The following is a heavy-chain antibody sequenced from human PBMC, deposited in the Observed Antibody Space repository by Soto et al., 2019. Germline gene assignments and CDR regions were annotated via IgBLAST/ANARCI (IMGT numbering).Heavy chain of an antibody. CDR3: ARTGTRGYYYYGMDV. CDR1: GFTFTSSA. J-gene: IGHJ6*02. V-gene: IGHV1-58*01. D-gene: IGHD1-1*01. CDR2: IVVGSGNT. Sequence: ASVKVSCKASGFTFTSSAVQWVRQARGQRLEWIGWIVVGSGNTNYAQKFQERVTITRDMSTSTAYMELSSLRSEDTAVYYCARTGTRGYYYYGMDVWGQGTTVTVSS.